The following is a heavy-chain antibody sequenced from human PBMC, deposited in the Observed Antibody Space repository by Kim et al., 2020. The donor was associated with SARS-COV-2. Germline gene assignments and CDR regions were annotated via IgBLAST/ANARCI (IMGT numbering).Heavy chain of an antibody. CDR1: GFTFSSYG. Sequence: GGSLRLSCAASGFTFSSYGMHWVRQAPGKGLEWVAVISYDGSNKYYADSVKGRFTISRDNSKNTLYLQMNSLRAEDTAVYYCAKDTRSGYPRAFDYWGQG. CDR2: ISYDGSNK. J-gene: IGHJ4*02. D-gene: IGHD3-22*01. V-gene: IGHV3-30*18. CDR3: AKDTRSGYPRAFDY.